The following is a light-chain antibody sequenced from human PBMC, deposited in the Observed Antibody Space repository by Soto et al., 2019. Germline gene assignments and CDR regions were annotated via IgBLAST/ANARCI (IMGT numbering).Light chain of an antibody. Sequence: ETVLTQSPGTLSLSPGERATLSCRASQSVNSNYLAWSQQKPGQAPRLLIYGASSRATGIPDRFSGSGSGTDSTLTISRLEPEDFAFYYCHQYGNSPWTFGQGTKVEIK. J-gene: IGKJ1*01. CDR2: GAS. CDR1: QSVNSNY. V-gene: IGKV3-20*01. CDR3: HQYGNSPWT.